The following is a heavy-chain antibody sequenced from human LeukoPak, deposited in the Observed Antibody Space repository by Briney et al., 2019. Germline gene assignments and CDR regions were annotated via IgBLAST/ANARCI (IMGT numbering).Heavy chain of an antibody. J-gene: IGHJ4*02. D-gene: IGHD3-10*01. CDR2: IEQDGSEK. CDR3: TTDALLWFGESKTDY. Sequence: GGSLRLSCAASGFTFSSYWMSWVRQAPGKGLEWVANIEQDGSEKYYVDSVKGRFTISRDNAKNSLYLQMNSLRAEDTAVYYCTTDALLWFGESKTDYWGQGTLVTVSS. CDR1: GFTFSSYW. V-gene: IGHV3-7*01.